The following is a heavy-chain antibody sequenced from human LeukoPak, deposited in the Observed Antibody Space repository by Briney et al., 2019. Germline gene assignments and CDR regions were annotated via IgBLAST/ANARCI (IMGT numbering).Heavy chain of an antibody. Sequence: PGGSLRLSCAASGFTFSTYTMYWVRHPPGKRLEWVSIIGNNGGGIHYADSVRGRFTISRDNSKNALYLQMNSLRVEDTAVYYCAIYPNWGTHSWGQGVLVTVSS. J-gene: IGHJ4*02. D-gene: IGHD7-27*01. V-gene: IGHV3-23*01. CDR3: AIYPNWGTHS. CDR2: IGNNGGGI. CDR1: GFTFSTYT.